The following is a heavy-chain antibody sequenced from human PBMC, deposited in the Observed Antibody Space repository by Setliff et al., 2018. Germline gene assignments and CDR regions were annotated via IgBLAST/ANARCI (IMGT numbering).Heavy chain of an antibody. CDR1: GYTFTSYA. J-gene: IGHJ6*03. D-gene: IGHD2-15*01. CDR2: INTNTGNP. CDR3: ARDNRGYAWDYYYYMDV. Sequence: ASVKVSCKASGYTFTSYAKSWVRQAPGQGLEWMGWINTNTGNPTYAQGFTGRFVFSLDTSVSTAYLQISSLKAEDTAVYYCARDNRGYAWDYYYYMDVWGKGTTVTVSS. V-gene: IGHV7-4-1*02.